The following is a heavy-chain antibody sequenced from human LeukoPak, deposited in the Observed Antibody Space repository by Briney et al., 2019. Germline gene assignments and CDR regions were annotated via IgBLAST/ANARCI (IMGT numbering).Heavy chain of an antibody. D-gene: IGHD3-22*01. Sequence: GASVKVSCKASGYTFTSYDINWVRQATGQGLEWMGWMNPNSGNTGYAQKFQGRVTMTRNTSISTAYMELSSLRSEDTAVYYCARGEWRIVVRAFDIWGQGTMVTVSS. J-gene: IGHJ3*02. CDR3: ARGEWRIVVRAFDI. CDR1: GYTFTSYD. V-gene: IGHV1-8*01. CDR2: MNPNSGNT.